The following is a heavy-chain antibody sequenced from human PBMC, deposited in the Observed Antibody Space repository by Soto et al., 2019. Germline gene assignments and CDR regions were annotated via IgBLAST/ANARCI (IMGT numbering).Heavy chain of an antibody. D-gene: IGHD3-22*01. J-gene: IGHJ4*02. Sequence: ASGPTLVNPTQTLTLTCSFSGFSLSTTGLGVGWIRQPPGKALEWLGLIYWDDDKRYRPSLENRLTITKDTSKNQVVLIMTNMYPVDTATYYCAHRSSYYDSSGLAFDSWGQGTLVTVSS. CDR1: GFSLSTTGLG. V-gene: IGHV2-5*02. CDR2: IYWDDDK. CDR3: AHRSSYYDSSGLAFDS.